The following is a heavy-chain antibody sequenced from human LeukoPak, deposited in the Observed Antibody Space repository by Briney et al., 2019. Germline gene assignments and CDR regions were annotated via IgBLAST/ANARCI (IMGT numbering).Heavy chain of an antibody. CDR1: GGSISSYY. Sequence: SETLSLTCTVSGGSISSYYWSWVRQPPGKGLEWIGYIYYSGSTNYNPSLKSRVTISVDTSKNQFSLKLSSVTAAGTAVYYCARATYYYDSSGYYSRGFLAFDIWGQGTMVTVSS. CDR2: IYYSGST. J-gene: IGHJ3*02. D-gene: IGHD3-22*01. CDR3: ARATYYYDSSGYYSRGFLAFDI. V-gene: IGHV4-59*01.